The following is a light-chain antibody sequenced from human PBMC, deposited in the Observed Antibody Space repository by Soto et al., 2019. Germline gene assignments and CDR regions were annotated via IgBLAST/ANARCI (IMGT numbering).Light chain of an antibody. J-gene: IGKJ3*01. Sequence: DVVMTQSPDSLTVSVGERATIHCRSSRPLLYTSNNRNYLAWYQHKSGQPPKMIIFWASTRESGVPDRFSGSGSGTDFTLTINNLQPEDVAVYYCQQYFSSPLFTFGPGTRVDIK. CDR2: WAS. V-gene: IGKV4-1*01. CDR3: QQYFSSPLFT. CDR1: RPLLYTSNNRNY.